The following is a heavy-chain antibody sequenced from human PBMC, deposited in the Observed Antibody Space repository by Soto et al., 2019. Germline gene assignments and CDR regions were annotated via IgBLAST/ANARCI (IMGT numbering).Heavy chain of an antibody. CDR3: ARLPKGSLVTA. J-gene: IGHJ4*02. D-gene: IGHD2-21*02. Sequence: VESGGGLVYPGGSLRLSCVASGFRFSDYSMNWVRQAPGKGLQWISYISSNSDTTYYADSVKGRFTVSRDNAKNALFLQMNSLRDDDPATYYCARLPKGSLVTAWGQGARVTVSS. V-gene: IGHV3-48*02. CDR1: GFRFSDYS. CDR2: ISSNSDTT.